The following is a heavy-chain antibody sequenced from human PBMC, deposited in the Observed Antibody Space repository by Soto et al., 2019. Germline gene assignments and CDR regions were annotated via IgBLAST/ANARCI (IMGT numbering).Heavy chain of an antibody. V-gene: IGHV4-39*01. CDR3: ARQWGSSSVDY. CDR1: GGSISSSSYY. J-gene: IGHJ4*02. D-gene: IGHD6-6*01. Sequence: PSETLSLTCTVSGGSISSSSYYWGWIRPPPGKGLEWIGSIYYSGSTYYNPSLKSRVTISVDTSKNQFSLKLSSVTAADTAVYYCARQWGSSSVDYWGQGTLVTVSS. CDR2: IYYSGST.